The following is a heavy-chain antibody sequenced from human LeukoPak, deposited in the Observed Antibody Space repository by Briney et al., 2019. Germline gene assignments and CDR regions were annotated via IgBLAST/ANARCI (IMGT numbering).Heavy chain of an antibody. D-gene: IGHD6-19*01. V-gene: IGHV1-69*13. CDR1: GGTFSSYA. CDR2: IIPIFGTA. Sequence: SVKVSCKASGGTFSSYATSWVRQAPGQGLEWMGGIIPIFGTANYAQKFQGRVTITADESTSTAYMELSSLRSEDTAVYYCARDQSEWYSSGWYRTYYYYYGMDVWGRGTTVTVSS. CDR3: ARDQSEWYSSGWYRTYYYYYGMDV. J-gene: IGHJ6*02.